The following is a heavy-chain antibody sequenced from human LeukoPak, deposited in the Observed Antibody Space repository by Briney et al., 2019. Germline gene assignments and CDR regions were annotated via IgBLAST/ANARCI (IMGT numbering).Heavy chain of an antibody. J-gene: IGHJ4*02. D-gene: IGHD4-11*01. CDR1: RFTFSSYV. Sequence: PGGSLRLSCAASRFTFSSYVMSWVRQAPGKGLEWVSRINSDGSSTDYADSVKGRFTISRDNAKNTLYLQMNSLRAEDTAVYYCVRDATVTLDYWGQGTLVTVSS. CDR2: INSDGSST. CDR3: VRDATVTLDY. V-gene: IGHV3-74*01.